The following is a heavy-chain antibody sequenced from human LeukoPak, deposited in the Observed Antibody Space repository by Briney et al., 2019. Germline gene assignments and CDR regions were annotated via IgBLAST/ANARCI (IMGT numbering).Heavy chain of an antibody. D-gene: IGHD5-18*01. CDR1: GGTFSSYA. CDR2: IIPIFGTA. J-gene: IGHJ4*02. CDR3: AREDTAMVFYFDY. Sequence: SVKVSCKASGGTFSSYAISWVRQAPGQGLEWMGRIIPIFGTANYAQKFQGRVTITTDESTSTAYMELSSLRSEDTAVYCCAREDTAMVFYFDYWGQGTLVTVSS. V-gene: IGHV1-69*05.